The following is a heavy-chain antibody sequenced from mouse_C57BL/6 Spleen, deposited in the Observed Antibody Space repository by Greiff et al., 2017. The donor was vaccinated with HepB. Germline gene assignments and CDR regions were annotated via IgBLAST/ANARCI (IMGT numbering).Heavy chain of an antibody. Sequence: EVKLQESGGGLVQPGGSLKLSCAASGFTFSDYGMAWVRQAPRKGPEWVAFISNLAYSIYYADTVTGRFTISRENAKNTLYLEMSSLRSEDTAMYYCARGPPYGSSAWYFDVWGTGTTVTVSS. CDR1: GFTFSDYG. CDR2: ISNLAYSI. J-gene: IGHJ1*03. V-gene: IGHV5-15*01. CDR3: ARGPPYGSSAWYFDV. D-gene: IGHD1-1*01.